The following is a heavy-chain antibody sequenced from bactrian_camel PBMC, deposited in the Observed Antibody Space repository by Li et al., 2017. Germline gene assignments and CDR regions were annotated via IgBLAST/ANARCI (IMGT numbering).Heavy chain of an antibody. CDR1: GFTYSNIC. Sequence: HVQLVESGGGSVQAGGSLRLSCAASGFTYSNICMGWFRQAPGKEREGVAIIDSEGTIDYSESVKGRFTISKDNAKNSLSLQMNSLKPEDTAMYYCAARGPYCYTNLSVRDFTYWGQGTQVTVS. J-gene: IGHJ6*01. V-gene: IGHV3S53*01. D-gene: IGHD2*01. CDR2: IDSEGTI. CDR3: AARGPYCYTNLSVRDFTY.